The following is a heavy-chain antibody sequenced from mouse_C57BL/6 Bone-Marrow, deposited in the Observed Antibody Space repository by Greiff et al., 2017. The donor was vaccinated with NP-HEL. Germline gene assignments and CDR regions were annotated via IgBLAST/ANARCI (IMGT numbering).Heavy chain of an antibody. D-gene: IGHD4-1*01. CDR3: ARDGTGEGWYFDV. J-gene: IGHJ1*03. V-gene: IGHV7-1*01. CDR2: SRNKANDYTT. Sequence: EVQGVESGGGLVQSGRSLRLSCATSGFTFSDFYMEWVRQAPGKGLEWIAASRNKANDYTTEYSAPVKGRFIVSRDTSQSILYLQMNALRAEDTAIYYCARDGTGEGWYFDVWAQGPRSPSPQ. CDR1: GFTFSDFY.